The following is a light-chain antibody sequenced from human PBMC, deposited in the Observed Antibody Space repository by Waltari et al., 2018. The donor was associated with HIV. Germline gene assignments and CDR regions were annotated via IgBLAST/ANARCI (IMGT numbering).Light chain of an antibody. Sequence: QSALTQPASVSASPGQSITISCTGTSSDVQHYTLLSWYQQHPAKAPQLLIYEVLKRHSGVSTRFSGSKSGKMASLTISGLQAEDEADYYCSSYAGDSTLVFGGGTKLTVL. CDR1: SSDVQHYTL. J-gene: IGLJ2*01. V-gene: IGLV2-23*02. CDR3: SSYAGDSTLV. CDR2: EVL.